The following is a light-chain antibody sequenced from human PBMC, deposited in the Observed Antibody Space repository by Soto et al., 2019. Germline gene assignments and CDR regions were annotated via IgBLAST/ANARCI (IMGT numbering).Light chain of an antibody. CDR1: QSISRY. CDR3: QQSYSTPLT. J-gene: IGKJ4*01. Sequence: DIQMTQSPPSLSASIGDSVTITCRASQSISRYLNWYRQKPGKAPNLLIYAASSLQSGVPSRFSGSGSGTDFTLTITSLQPEDSATYDGQQSYSTPLTFGGGTKVEI. CDR2: AAS. V-gene: IGKV1-39*01.